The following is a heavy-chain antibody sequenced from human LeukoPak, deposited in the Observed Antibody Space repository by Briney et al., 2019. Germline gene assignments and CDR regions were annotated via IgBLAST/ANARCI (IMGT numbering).Heavy chain of an antibody. CDR2: IYYSGST. CDR1: GGSISSGGYY. D-gene: IGHD4-17*01. CDR3: AGSMTTYFGWFDP. V-gene: IGHV4-31*03. Sequence: SETLSLTCTVSGGSISSGGYYWSWIRQHPGKGLEWIGYIYYSGSTYYNPSLKSRVTISVDTSKNQFSLKLSSVTAADTAVYYCAGSMTTYFGWFDPWGQGTLVTVSS. J-gene: IGHJ5*02.